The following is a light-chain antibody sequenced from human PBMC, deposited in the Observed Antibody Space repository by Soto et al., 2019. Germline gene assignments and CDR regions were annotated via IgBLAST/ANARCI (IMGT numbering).Light chain of an antibody. Sequence: DIQMTQSPSTLSASVGDRVTITCRASHSISSWLAWYQQKPGKAPKLLISKASTLKSGVPSRFSGSGSGTEFTLTISSLQPDDFATYYCQHYNSYSEAFGQGTKVDIK. V-gene: IGKV1-5*03. CDR3: QHYNSYSEA. J-gene: IGKJ1*01. CDR1: HSISSW. CDR2: KAS.